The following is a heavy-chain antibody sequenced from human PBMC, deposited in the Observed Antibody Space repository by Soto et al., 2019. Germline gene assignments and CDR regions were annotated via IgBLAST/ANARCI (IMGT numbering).Heavy chain of an antibody. D-gene: IGHD3-16*02. V-gene: IGHV4-30-4*01. CDR2: NSHSGTT. CDR1: GGSISSGNYY. J-gene: IGHJ6*02. Sequence: QVQLQESGPGLVKPSQTLSLTCTVSGGSISSGNYYWCWIRQPPGKGLEWIGYNSHSGTTYYNPSLKSRITISVDTSKNQFSLKLSSVTAADTAVYYCARDLSDYNGMDVWGQGTTVTVSS. CDR3: ARDLSDYNGMDV.